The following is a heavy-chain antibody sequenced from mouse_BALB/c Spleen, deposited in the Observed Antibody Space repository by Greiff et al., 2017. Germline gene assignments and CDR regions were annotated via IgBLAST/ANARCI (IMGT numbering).Heavy chain of an antibody. CDR3: ARARTYYYGSSYYYAMDY. J-gene: IGHJ4*01. V-gene: IGHV5-9-4*01. CDR1: GFTFSSYA. D-gene: IGHD1-1*01. CDR2: ISSGGSYT. Sequence: EVKLVESGGGLVKPGGSLKLSCAASGFTFSSYAMSWVRQSPEKRLEWVAEISSGGSYTYYPDTVTGRFTISRDNAKNTLYLEMSSLRSEDTAMYYCARARTYYYGSSYYYAMDYWGQGTSVTVSS.